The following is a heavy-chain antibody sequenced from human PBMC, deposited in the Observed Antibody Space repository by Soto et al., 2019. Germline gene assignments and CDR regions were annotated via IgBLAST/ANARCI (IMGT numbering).Heavy chain of an antibody. J-gene: IGHJ4*02. Sequence: GGALRLSCAGSEFTFSYSDMTWVRQSPGKGLEWVSSISSGGSPMFYAESFKGRFTISRDNAKNTLYLQMTSLRVEDTSIYYCARKHSADATGYDYFDYWGQGTLVTVSS. V-gene: IGHV3-21*01. CDR1: EFTFSYSD. D-gene: IGHD3-9*01. CDR2: ISSGGSPM. CDR3: ARKHSADATGYDYFDY.